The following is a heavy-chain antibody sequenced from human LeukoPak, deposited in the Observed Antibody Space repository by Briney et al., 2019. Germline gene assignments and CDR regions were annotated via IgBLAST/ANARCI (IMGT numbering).Heavy chain of an antibody. Sequence: SETLSLTCAVYGGSFSGYYWSWIRQPPGKGLEWIGEINHSGSTYYNPSLKSRVTISVDTSKNQFSLKLSSVTAADTAVYYCARTSSSGLVGEYYFDYWGQGTLVTVSS. V-gene: IGHV4-34*01. CDR2: INHSGST. J-gene: IGHJ4*02. D-gene: IGHD6-19*01. CDR3: ARTSSSGLVGEYYFDY. CDR1: GGSFSGYY.